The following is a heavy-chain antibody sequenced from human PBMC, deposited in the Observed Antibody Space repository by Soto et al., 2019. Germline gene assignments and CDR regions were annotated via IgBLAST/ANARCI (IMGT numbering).Heavy chain of an antibody. CDR1: GFTFSSYP. Sequence: EVQLLESGGGLVQPGGSLRLSCAASGFTFSSYPMSWVGRAPGKGLGWVSAISGRGDSPYYADSVKGRFTISRENSKNTLYLQMNSLRAEDTAVYYCANAYCSSTSCRAEYFQHWGQGTLVTVSS. J-gene: IGHJ1*01. V-gene: IGHV3-23*01. D-gene: IGHD2-2*01. CDR2: ISGRGDSP. CDR3: ANAYCSSTSCRAEYFQH.